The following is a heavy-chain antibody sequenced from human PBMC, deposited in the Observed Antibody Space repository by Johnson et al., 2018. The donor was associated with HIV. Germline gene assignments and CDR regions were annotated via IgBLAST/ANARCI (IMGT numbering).Heavy chain of an antibody. J-gene: IGHJ3*02. CDR3: ARGGSDVFDI. D-gene: IGHD3-16*01. Sequence: VQLVESGGGVVQPGRSLRLSCAASDFTVSSNYMSWVRQAPGQGLEWVSGLSGSGGNTHYGDSVKGRFIVSRDNSKNILYLQMTSLRAEDTAVYYCARGGSDVFDIWGRGTMVTVSS. CDR1: DFTVSSNY. V-gene: IGHV3-23*04. CDR2: LSGSGGNT.